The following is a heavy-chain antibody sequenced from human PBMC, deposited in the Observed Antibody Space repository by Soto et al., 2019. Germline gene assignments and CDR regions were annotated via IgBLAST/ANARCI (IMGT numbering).Heavy chain of an antibody. CDR2: INHSGST. J-gene: IGHJ3*02. CDR1: GGSFSGYY. CDR3: ARGPPIAVAGTGDDAFDI. Sequence: QVQLQQWGAGLLKPSETLSLTCAVYGGSFSGYYWSWIRQPPGKGLEWIGEINHSGSTNYNPSLRRRVTISVDTSKNRFPLKLSSVTAADTAVYYCARGPPIAVAGTGDDAFDIWGQGTMVTVSS. V-gene: IGHV4-34*01. D-gene: IGHD6-19*01.